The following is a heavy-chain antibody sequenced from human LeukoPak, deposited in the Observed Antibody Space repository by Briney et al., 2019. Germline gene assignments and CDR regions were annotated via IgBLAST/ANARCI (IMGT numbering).Heavy chain of an antibody. CDR1: GFTFSSYG. Sequence: PGRSLRLSCAASGFTFSSYGMHWVRQAPGKGLEWVAVIWYDGSNKYYADSVKGRFTISRDNSKNTLHLQMNSLRAEDTAVYYCARQYSSGRTFYYYYYMDVWGKGTTVTVSS. CDR3: ARQYSSGRTFYYYYYMDV. CDR2: IWYDGSNK. V-gene: IGHV3-33*01. D-gene: IGHD6-19*01. J-gene: IGHJ6*03.